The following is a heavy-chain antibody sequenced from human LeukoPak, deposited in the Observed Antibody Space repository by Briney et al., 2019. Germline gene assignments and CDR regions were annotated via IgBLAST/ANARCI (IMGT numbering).Heavy chain of an antibody. CDR2: IYYSGST. J-gene: IGHJ3*02. D-gene: IGHD3-10*01. Sequence: SETLSLTCTVSGGSISSYYWSWIRQPPGKGLEWIGYIYYSGSTNYNPSLQSRVTISLDTSRNQFSLKLSSLSAADTALYYCVRHSDSGSYRTYGFDIWGPGTMVTVSS. V-gene: IGHV4-59*08. CDR1: GGSISSYY. CDR3: VRHSDSGSYRTYGFDI.